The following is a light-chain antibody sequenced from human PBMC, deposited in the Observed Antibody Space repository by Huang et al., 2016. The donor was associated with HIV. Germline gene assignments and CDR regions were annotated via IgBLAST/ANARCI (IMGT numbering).Light chain of an antibody. CDR1: QDIRSY. CDR2: AAS. Sequence: IQLTQSPSSLSASVGDRVTITCRASQDIRSYLAGYQPRPEKAPKLLSSAASTLQSGVPSRFRGRGSGTDFSLTISSLQPEDYGTYYCQQLNTYPHTFGQGTKLEIK. CDR3: QQLNTYPHT. V-gene: IGKV1-9*01. J-gene: IGKJ2*01.